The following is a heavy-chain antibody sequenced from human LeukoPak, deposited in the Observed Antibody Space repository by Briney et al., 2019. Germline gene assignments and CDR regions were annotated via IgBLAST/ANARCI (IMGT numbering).Heavy chain of an antibody. V-gene: IGHV1-69*13. CDR2: IIPIFGTA. D-gene: IGHD5-18*01. CDR3: ARDQNVDTAMVTNYYFDY. CDR1: GGTFSSYA. Sequence: ASVKVSCKASGGTFSSYAISWVRQAPGQGLEWMGGIIPIFGTANYAQKFQGRVTITADESTSTAYMELSSLRSEDTAVYYCARDQNVDTAMVTNYYFDYWGQGALVTVSS. J-gene: IGHJ4*02.